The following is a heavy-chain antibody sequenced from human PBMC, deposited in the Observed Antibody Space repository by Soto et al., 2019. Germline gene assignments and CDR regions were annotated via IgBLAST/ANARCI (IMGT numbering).Heavy chain of an antibody. J-gene: IGHJ3*02. Sequence: GGSLRLSCAASGLIFRNFAMNWVRQAPGKGLEWVSGIGASGGTTHLADSVKGRFTISRDNSRNILFLQMNGLRVEDTAVYYCGKDPNGDYVAAFDIWGPGTVVTVSS. D-gene: IGHD4-17*01. CDR1: GLIFRNFA. CDR3: GKDPNGDYVAAFDI. V-gene: IGHV3-23*01. CDR2: IGASGGTT.